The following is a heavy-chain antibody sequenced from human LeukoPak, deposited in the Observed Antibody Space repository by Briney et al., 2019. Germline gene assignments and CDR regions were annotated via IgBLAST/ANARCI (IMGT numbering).Heavy chain of an antibody. D-gene: IGHD1-26*01. CDR2: IYHNGNS. CDR3: ARVAVGATTGSYDY. V-gene: IGHV4-38-2*01. J-gene: IGHJ4*02. Sequence: SETLSLTCAVSGYSITSGYYWGWIRQPPGKGLEWIGTIYHNGNSYYNPSLKSRVTMSADTSKNQFSLRLRSVTTADTALYYCARVAVGATTGSYDYWGRGTLVTVSS. CDR1: GYSITSGYY.